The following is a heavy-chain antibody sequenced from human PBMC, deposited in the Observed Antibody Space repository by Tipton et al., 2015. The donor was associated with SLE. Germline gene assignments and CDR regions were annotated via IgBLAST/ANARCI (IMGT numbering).Heavy chain of an antibody. D-gene: IGHD4-11*01. Sequence: TLSLTCAVYGASISTHYWSWIRQPPGKGLEWIGYISYTGNTNFNPSLKSRVTMSVATSKNQFSLRLTSVTAADTAMYYCARGQFSAFDVWGQGILVTVSS. CDR3: ARGQFSAFDV. J-gene: IGHJ3*01. CDR2: ISYTGNT. CDR1: GASISTHY. V-gene: IGHV4-59*11.